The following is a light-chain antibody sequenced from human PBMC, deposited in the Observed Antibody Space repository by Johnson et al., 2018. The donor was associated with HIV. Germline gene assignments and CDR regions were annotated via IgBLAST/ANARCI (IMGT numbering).Light chain of an antibody. J-gene: IGLJ1*01. V-gene: IGLV1-51*01. CDR2: DNN. Sequence: QAVLTQPPSVSAAPGQKVTISCSGSSSNIGKNYVSWYQQLPGTAPKLLIYDNNKRPSGIPDRFSGSKSGTSATLGITGLQTVDEADYYCGTWDSSLSAARGFGPWTNFTVL. CDR3: GTWDSSLSAARG. CDR1: SSNIGKNY.